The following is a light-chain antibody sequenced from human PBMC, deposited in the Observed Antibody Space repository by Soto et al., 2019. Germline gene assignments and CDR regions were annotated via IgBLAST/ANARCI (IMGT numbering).Light chain of an antibody. CDR3: ATWDDSLNGPV. V-gene: IGLV1-44*01. CDR1: SSNIGSNP. J-gene: IGLJ2*01. CDR2: SNT. Sequence: QSVLTQPPSASGTPGQRVPLSCSGSSSNIGSNPVNWYQLLPGTAPKLLIYSNTQRPSGVPDRFSGSRSGTSASLAISGLQSEDEADYYCATWDDSLNGPVFGGGTKLTVL.